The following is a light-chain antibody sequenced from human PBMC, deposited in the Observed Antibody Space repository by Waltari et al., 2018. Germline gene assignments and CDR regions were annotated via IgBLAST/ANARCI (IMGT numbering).Light chain of an antibody. Sequence: QSALTQPRSVSGSPGQSVTISCTGTSSDVGGYNYVAWDQQHPGQAPNLIVYDVSKRASGVPSRFSVSKSGNTASLTISGLQAEDEADYYCCSYADTYTFEVFGGGTKLTVL. J-gene: IGLJ2*01. CDR2: DVS. V-gene: IGLV2-11*01. CDR1: SSDVGGYNY. CDR3: CSYADTYTFEV.